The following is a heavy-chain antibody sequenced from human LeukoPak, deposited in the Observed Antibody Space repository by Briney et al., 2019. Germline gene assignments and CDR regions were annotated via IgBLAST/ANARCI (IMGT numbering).Heavy chain of an antibody. CDR3: ARGGVAAKYYLDY. CDR2: IYYSGST. Sequence: SETLSLTCTVSGDSISPLYWGWIRHPPRKGQELIWYIYYSGSTNYSPSLNIRVSLSVDTSKTQFSLRLSSVTAAETAVYYWARGGVAAKYYLDYWGQGTLVTVSS. J-gene: IGHJ4*02. D-gene: IGHD3-10*01. CDR1: GDSISPLY. V-gene: IGHV4-59*11.